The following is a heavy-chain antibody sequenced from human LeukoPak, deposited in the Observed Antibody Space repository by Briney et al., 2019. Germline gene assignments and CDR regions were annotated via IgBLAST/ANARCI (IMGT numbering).Heavy chain of an antibody. D-gene: IGHD1-26*01. CDR1: GFTVSSNY. Sequence: GGSLRLSCAASGFTVSSNYMSWVRQAPGKGLEWVSAISGSGGSTYYADSVKGRFTISRDNSKNTLYLQMNSLRAEDTAVYYCAKDKSGSYPEAFDIWGQGTMVTVSS. CDR2: ISGSGGST. V-gene: IGHV3-23*01. J-gene: IGHJ3*02. CDR3: AKDKSGSYPEAFDI.